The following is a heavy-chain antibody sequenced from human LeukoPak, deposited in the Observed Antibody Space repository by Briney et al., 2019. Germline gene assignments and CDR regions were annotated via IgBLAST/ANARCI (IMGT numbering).Heavy chain of an antibody. CDR2: IIPIFGIA. V-gene: IGHV1-69*04. Sequence: GASVKVSCKASGGTFSSYAISWVRQAPGQGLEWMGRIIPIFGIANYAQKFQGRVTITADKSTSTAYMELSSLRSEDTAVYYCASHIRFLEWSYFDYWGQGTLVTVSS. J-gene: IGHJ4*02. CDR3: ASHIRFLEWSYFDY. D-gene: IGHD3-3*01. CDR1: GGTFSSYA.